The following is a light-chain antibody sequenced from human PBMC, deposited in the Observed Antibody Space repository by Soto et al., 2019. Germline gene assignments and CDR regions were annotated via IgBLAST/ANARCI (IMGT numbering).Light chain of an antibody. CDR3: QQYDDWPLT. CDR1: QSVGSS. J-gene: IGKJ3*01. V-gene: IGKV3-15*01. CDR2: DSS. Sequence: VMTQSPATLSVSPGEGATLSCWASQSVGSSLAWYQQKPGQAPRLLMFDSSTRATGIPAKFSGSGSGTEFTLTISSLQSEDFAIYYCQQYDDWPLTFGPGTKLYI.